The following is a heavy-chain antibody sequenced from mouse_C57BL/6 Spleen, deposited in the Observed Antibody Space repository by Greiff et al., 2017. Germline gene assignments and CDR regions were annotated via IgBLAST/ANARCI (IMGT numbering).Heavy chain of an antibody. V-gene: IGHV1-82*01. J-gene: IGHJ2*01. CDR3: ARGGQLRLREYFDY. CDR2: IYPGDGDT. CDR1: GYAFSSSW. Sequence: QVQLKQSGPELVKPGASVKISCKASGYAFSSSWMNWVKQRPGKGLEWIGRIYPGDGDTNYNGKFKGKATLTADKSSSTAYMQLSSLTSEDSAVYFCARGGQLRLREYFDYWGQGTTLTVSS. D-gene: IGHD3-2*02.